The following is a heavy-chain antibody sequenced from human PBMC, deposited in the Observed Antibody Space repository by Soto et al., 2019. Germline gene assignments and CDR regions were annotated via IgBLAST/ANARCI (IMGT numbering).Heavy chain of an antibody. V-gene: IGHV5-51*01. CDR3: ARRAGVMVPFDY. D-gene: IGHD3-16*01. CDR2: IYPSDSDT. CDR1: GHTFTTYW. Sequence: PGESLKISCKTSGHTFTTYWVGWVRQRPGEGLEWMGIIYPSDSDTRYSPSFQGHVMFSVDKSLETAYLEWSSLKTSDTAVYFCARRAGVMVPFDYWGQGTQVTVSS. J-gene: IGHJ4*02.